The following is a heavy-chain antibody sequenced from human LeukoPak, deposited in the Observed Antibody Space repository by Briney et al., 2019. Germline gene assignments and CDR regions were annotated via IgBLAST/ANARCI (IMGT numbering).Heavy chain of an antibody. CDR3: TRGSYDVLTGYSTLGEY. Sequence: PSETLSFTCTVSGGSLSSSSYYWGWVRQPPGKGLEWIGNIYYSGSTYYNPSLKSRLTISLDTSQRQFSLRLSSVTAADTALYYCTRGSYDVLTGYSTLGEYWGQGTLVTVSS. CDR2: IYYSGST. J-gene: IGHJ4*02. CDR1: GGSLSSSSYY. V-gene: IGHV4-39*01. D-gene: IGHD3-9*01.